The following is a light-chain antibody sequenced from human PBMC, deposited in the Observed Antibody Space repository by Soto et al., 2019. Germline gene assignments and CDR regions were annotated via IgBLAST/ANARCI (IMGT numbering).Light chain of an antibody. CDR2: DAS. CDR1: QSVSSY. J-gene: IGKJ4*01. V-gene: IGKV3-11*01. CDR3: QKRSDWPLT. Sequence: DIVLTQSPATLSLSPGERDNLYCRASQSVSSYLAWYQQKPGQANRLLIYDASNRATGIPARFSGSGSGTDFTLTISSLEPEEFAVYYCQKRSDWPLTFGGGNKVDIK.